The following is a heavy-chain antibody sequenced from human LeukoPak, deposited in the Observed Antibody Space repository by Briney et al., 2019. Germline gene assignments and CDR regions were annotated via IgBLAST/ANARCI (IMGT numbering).Heavy chain of an antibody. Sequence: SETLSLTCTVSGGSISSGSYYWSWIRQPAGKGLEWIGRIYTSGSTNYNPSLKSRVTISVDTSKNQFSLKLSSVTAADTAVYYCARFPITGSTGNWFDPWGQGTLVTVSS. CDR1: GGSISSGSYY. V-gene: IGHV4-61*02. CDR2: IYTSGST. D-gene: IGHD1-7*01. J-gene: IGHJ5*02. CDR3: ARFPITGSTGNWFDP.